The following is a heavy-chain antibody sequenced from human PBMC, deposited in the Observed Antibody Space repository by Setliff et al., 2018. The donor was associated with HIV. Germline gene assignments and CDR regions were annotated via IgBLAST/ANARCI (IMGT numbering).Heavy chain of an antibody. CDR3: ARRIYGNNPYFDY. V-gene: IGHV4-39*07. Sequence: SETLSLTCSVSGGSVGSGSYYWSWIRQSPGKGLEWLGSIYHNGITYYNPSLKSRVTISVDTSQNQFSLKLSSVTAADTAIYYCARRIYGNNPYFDYWSQGTLVTVSS. D-gene: IGHD4-17*01. CDR1: GGSVGSGSYY. CDR2: IYHNGIT. J-gene: IGHJ4*02.